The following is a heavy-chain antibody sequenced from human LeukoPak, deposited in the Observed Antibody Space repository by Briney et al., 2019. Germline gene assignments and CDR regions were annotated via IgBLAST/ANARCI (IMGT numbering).Heavy chain of an antibody. V-gene: IGHV4-61*02. CDR2: FYTSGSG. J-gene: IGHJ4*02. Sequence: SQTLSLTRNVSDGTISSGNYYWDWIRQPAGKGLEWIGRFYTSGSGNYNPSLKSRVTMSMDASKNQFSLKLSSVTAADTAVYYCAASHTGLFDYWGQGTLVTVSS. CDR1: DGTISSGNYY. CDR3: AASHTGLFDY. D-gene: IGHD5-18*01.